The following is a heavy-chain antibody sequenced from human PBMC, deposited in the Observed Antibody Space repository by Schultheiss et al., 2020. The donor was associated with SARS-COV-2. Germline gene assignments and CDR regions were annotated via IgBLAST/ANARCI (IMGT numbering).Heavy chain of an antibody. CDR1: GGSISSGGYY. CDR2: IYYSGST. Sequence: SETLSLTCTVSGGSISSGGYYWSWIRQHPGKGLEWIGYIYYSGSTYYNPSLKSRVTISVDTSKDQLSLNLNSVIAADTAVYYCARDPGLDRWYFDYWGQGTLVTVSS. CDR3: ARDPGLDRWYFDY. D-gene: IGHD3/OR15-3a*01. V-gene: IGHV4-31*03. J-gene: IGHJ4*02.